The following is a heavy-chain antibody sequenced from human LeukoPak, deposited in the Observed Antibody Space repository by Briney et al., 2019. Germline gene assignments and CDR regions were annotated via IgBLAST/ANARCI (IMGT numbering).Heavy chain of an antibody. CDR1: GYTFTGYY. D-gene: IGHD6-13*01. J-gene: IGHJ4*02. CDR2: INPNSGGT. CDR3: ARWGYRAAAAAFDY. V-gene: IGHV1-2*02. Sequence: GASVKVSCKASGYTFTGYYMHWVRQAPGQGLEWMGWINPNSGGTNYAQKFQGRVTMTRDTSISTAYMELSRLRSDDTAVYYCARWGYRAAAAAFDYWDQGTLVTVSS.